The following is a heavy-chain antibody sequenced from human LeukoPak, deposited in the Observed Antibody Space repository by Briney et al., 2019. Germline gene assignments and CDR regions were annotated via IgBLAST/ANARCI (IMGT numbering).Heavy chain of an antibody. CDR1: EFTVSNNY. CDR2: ISGSGGST. V-gene: IGHV3-23*01. Sequence: GGSLRLSCAASEFTVSNNYMSWVRQAPGKGLEWVSAISGSGGSTYYADSVKGRFTISRDNSKNTLYLQMNSLRAEDTAVYYCAKDISYESGYYFDYWGQGTLVTVSS. J-gene: IGHJ4*02. CDR3: AKDISYESGYYFDY. D-gene: IGHD5-18*01.